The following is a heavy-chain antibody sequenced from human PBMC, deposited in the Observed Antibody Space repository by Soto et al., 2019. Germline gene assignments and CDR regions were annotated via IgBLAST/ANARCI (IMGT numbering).Heavy chain of an antibody. CDR2: IYYSGST. CDR3: ARINANSYHILTGPNNGMDV. D-gene: IGHD3-9*01. J-gene: IGHJ6*02. V-gene: IGHV4-28*01. CDR1: GYSISSSNW. Sequence: QVQLQESGPGLVKPSDTLSLTCAVSGYSISSSNWWGWIRQPPGKGLEWIGYIYYSGSTYYNPSLKSRVTMSVDTSKNQFSLKLSSVTAVDTAVYYCARINANSYHILTGPNNGMDVWGQGTTVTVSS.